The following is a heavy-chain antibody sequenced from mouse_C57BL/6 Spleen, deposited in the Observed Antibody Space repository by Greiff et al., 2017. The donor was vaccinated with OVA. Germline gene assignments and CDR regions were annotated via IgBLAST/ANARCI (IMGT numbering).Heavy chain of an antibody. J-gene: IGHJ2*01. CDR3: ARRTGTGYYLDY. Sequence: QVPLQQPGAELVMPGASVKLSCQASGYTFTRYWMHWVTPRPGQGLEWIGEIDPSDSYTNYNQKFKGKSTLTVDKSSSTAYMQRSSLKSEDSAVYDCARRTGTGYYLDYWGQGTTLTVSS. D-gene: IGHD4-1*01. V-gene: IGHV1-69*01. CDR2: IDPSDSYT. CDR1: GYTFTRYW.